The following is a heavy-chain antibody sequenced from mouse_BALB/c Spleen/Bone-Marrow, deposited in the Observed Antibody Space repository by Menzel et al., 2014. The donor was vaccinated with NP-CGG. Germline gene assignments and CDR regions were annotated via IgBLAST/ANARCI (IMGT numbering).Heavy chain of an antibody. CDR3: ARLGYYVGFAY. J-gene: IGHJ3*01. Sequence: EVQRVESGGGLVQPGGSLKLSCAASGFDFSRYWMGWVRQAPGKGLGWIGEINPDSTTINYTPSLKYKFIISRDNAKNTLFLQMSNVRSEDTALYYGARLGYYVGFAYWGQGTLVTVSA. D-gene: IGHD2-3*01. V-gene: IGHV4-1*02. CDR1: GFDFSRYW. CDR2: INPDSTTI.